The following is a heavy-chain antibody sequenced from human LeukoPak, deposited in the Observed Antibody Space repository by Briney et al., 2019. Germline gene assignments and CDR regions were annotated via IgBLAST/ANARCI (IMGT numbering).Heavy chain of an antibody. D-gene: IGHD6-13*01. CDR1: GGSISSSSYY. J-gene: IGHJ4*02. V-gene: IGHV4-39*07. Sequence: SETLSLTCTVSGGSISSSSYYWGWIRQPPGKGLEWIGSIYYSGSTYYNPSLKSRVTISVDTSKNQFSLKLSSVTAADTAVYYCARWGESAAAGLDYWGQGTLVTVSS. CDR2: IYYSGST. CDR3: ARWGESAAAGLDY.